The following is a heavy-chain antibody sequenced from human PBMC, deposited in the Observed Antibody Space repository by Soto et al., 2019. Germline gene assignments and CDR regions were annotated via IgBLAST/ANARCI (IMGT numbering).Heavy chain of an antibody. D-gene: IGHD5-12*01. CDR3: ARDVGYPGDAFDI. Sequence: SETLSLTCTVSGGSISSYYWSWIRQPPGKGLEWIGYIYYSGSTNYNPSLKSRVTISVDTSKNQFSLKLSSVTAADTAVYYCARDVGYPGDAFDIWGQGTMDTVSS. V-gene: IGHV4-59*01. CDR2: IYYSGST. J-gene: IGHJ3*02. CDR1: GGSISSYY.